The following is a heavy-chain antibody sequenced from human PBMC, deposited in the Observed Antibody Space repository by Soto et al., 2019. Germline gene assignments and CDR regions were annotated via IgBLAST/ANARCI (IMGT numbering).Heavy chain of an antibody. CDR2: IYYSGST. Sequence: SETLSLTCTVSGDSISGYYWGWIRQPPGKGLEWIGYIYYSGSTYYNPSLKSRVTMSVDTSKDQFSLKLSSVTAADTAVYYCAGVHDYWGQGTLVTVSS. V-gene: IGHV4-59*04. CDR3: AGVHDY. D-gene: IGHD2-8*01. CDR1: GDSISGYY. J-gene: IGHJ4*02.